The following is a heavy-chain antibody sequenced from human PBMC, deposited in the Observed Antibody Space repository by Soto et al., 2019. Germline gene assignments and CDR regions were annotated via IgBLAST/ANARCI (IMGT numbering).Heavy chain of an antibody. CDR2: IKQDGSEK. CDR3: ARVRYYYGSGGLWFDP. J-gene: IGHJ5*02. Sequence: GGSLRLSCAASGFIFSRYEMNWVRQAPGKGLEWVANIKQDGSEKYYVDSVKGRFTISRDNAKNSLYLQMNSLRAEDTAVYYCARVRYYYGSGGLWFDPWGQGTLVTVSS. D-gene: IGHD3-10*01. V-gene: IGHV3-7*01. CDR1: GFIFSRYE.